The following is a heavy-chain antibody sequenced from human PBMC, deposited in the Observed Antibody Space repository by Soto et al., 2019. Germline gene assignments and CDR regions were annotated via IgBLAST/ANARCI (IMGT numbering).Heavy chain of an antibody. CDR3: AREPVLGIYASSAGTSYGMDV. D-gene: IGHD3-22*01. J-gene: IGHJ6*02. CDR1: GGSISSGGYY. Sequence: PSETLSLTCTVSGGSISSGGYYWSWIRQHPGKGLEWIGYIYYSGSTYYNPSLKSRVTISVDTSKNQFSLKLSSVTAADTAVYYCAREPVLGIYASSAGTSYGMDVWGQGTTVTVSS. V-gene: IGHV4-31*03. CDR2: IYYSGST.